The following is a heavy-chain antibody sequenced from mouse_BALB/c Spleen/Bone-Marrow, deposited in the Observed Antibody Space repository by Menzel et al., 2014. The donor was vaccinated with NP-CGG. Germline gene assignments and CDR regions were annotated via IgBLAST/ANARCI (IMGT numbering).Heavy chain of an antibody. CDR2: INPSNGRT. D-gene: IGHD3-1*01. V-gene: IGHV1S81*02. J-gene: IGHJ1*01. Sequence: VQLQESGAELVKPRASVKLSCKASGYTFTSYWMHWVKQRPGQGLEWIGEINPSNGRTNYVEKFKSKATLSGDKSSSTVYMQLSSLTSEDSAVYYCARSGYWYFDVWGAGTTVTVSA. CDR3: ARSGYWYFDV. CDR1: GYTFTSYW.